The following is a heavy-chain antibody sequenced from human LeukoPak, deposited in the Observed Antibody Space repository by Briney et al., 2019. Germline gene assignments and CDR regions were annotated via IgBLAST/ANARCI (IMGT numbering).Heavy chain of an antibody. V-gene: IGHV3-53*01. CDR1: GFTVSSNY. CDR3: ARGGSYLSAFDI. J-gene: IGHJ3*02. D-gene: IGHD1-26*01. CDR2: IYSGGST. Sequence: PGGTLRLSCAASGFTVSSNYMSWVRQAPGKGLEWVSIIYSGGSTFYADSVKGRFTTSRDNSKNTLYLQMNSLRAEDTAVYYCARGGSYLSAFDIWGQGTMVTVSS.